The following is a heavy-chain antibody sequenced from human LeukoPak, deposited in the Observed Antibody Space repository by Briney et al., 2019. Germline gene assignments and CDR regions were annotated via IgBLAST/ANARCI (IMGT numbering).Heavy chain of an antibody. CDR2: ISSSGSTI. CDR3: ARVAYSSSWYEVGAFDI. Sequence: GGSLRLSCAASGFTFSDYYMTWIRQAPGKGLEWVSYISSSGSTIYYADSVKGRFTISRDNAKNSLYLQMNSLRAEDTAVYYCARVAYSSSWYEVGAFDIWGQGTMVTVSS. V-gene: IGHV3-11*01. J-gene: IGHJ3*02. CDR1: GFTFSDYY. D-gene: IGHD6-13*01.